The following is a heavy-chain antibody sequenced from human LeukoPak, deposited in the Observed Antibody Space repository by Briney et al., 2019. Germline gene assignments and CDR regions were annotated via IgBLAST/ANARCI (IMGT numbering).Heavy chain of an antibody. CDR3: ARDPTIRGIIIGDGYDI. CDR2: IRYDGSSV. J-gene: IGHJ3*02. CDR1: GFTFGTYG. D-gene: IGHD2-21*01. V-gene: IGHV3-30*02. Sequence: GGPLRLSCAASGFTFGTYGMHWVRQAPGKGLECVAFIRYDGSSVNYADSVKGRFTISRDNSKNTLYLQMNSLRVEDTAVYYCARDPTIRGIIIGDGYDIWGQGTMVTVSS.